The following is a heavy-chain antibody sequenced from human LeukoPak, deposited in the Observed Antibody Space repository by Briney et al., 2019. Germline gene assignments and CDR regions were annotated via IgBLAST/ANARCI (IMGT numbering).Heavy chain of an antibody. CDR2: INPNSGGT. CDR1: GYTFTCYY. D-gene: IGHD2-2*01. J-gene: IGHJ4*02. CDR3: ATGGYCSSTSCYAGVDY. V-gene: IGHV1-2*02. Sequence: GASVKVSCKASGYTFTCYYMHWVRQAPGQGLEWMGWINPNSGGTNYAQKFQGRVTMTRDTSISTAYMELSRLRSDDTAVYYCATGGYCSSTSCYAGVDYWGQGTLVTVSS.